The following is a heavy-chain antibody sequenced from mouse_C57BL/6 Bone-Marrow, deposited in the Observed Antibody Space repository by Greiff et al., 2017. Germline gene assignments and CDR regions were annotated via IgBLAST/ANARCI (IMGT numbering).Heavy chain of an antibody. CDR2: IDPSDSYT. V-gene: IGHV1-59*01. J-gene: IGHJ2*01. CDR1: GYTFTSYW. Sequence: QVQLQQPGAELVRPGTSVKLSCKASGYTFTSYWMHWVKQRPGQGLEWIGVIDPSDSYTNYNQKFKGKATLTVDTSSSTAYMQRSSLTSEDSAVYYCARYGSSYGYWGQGTTLTVSS. CDR3: ARYGSSYGY. D-gene: IGHD1-1*01.